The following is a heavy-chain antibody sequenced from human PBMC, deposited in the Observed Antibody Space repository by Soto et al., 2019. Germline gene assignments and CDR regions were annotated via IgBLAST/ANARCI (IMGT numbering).Heavy chain of an antibody. Sequence: PSETLSLTCGVSGDSISNSRFYWAWIRQPPGEGLELIWSIYHTGNAYYNPSLKSRVTISVDTSKNQFSLKVTSVTAADTALYYCARDYFDSSDYTTNWFDPWGQGTLVTVSS. D-gene: IGHD3-22*01. V-gene: IGHV4-39*01. CDR2: IYHTGNA. CDR1: GDSISNSRFY. CDR3: ARDYFDSSDYTTNWFDP. J-gene: IGHJ5*02.